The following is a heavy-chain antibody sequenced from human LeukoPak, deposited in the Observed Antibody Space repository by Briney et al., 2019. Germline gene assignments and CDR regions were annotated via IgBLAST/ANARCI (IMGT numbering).Heavy chain of an antibody. CDR1: GYSFTTYW. D-gene: IGHD5-18*01. Sequence: AGESLKISCKGSGYSFTTYWIGWVRQMPGKGLEWMGIIYPGDSDTRYSPSFQGQVTISADKSISTAYLQWSSLKASDTAMYYCARLIDTAMGIFDFWGQGTLVTVSS. CDR3: ARLIDTAMGIFDF. V-gene: IGHV5-51*01. J-gene: IGHJ4*02. CDR2: IYPGDSDT.